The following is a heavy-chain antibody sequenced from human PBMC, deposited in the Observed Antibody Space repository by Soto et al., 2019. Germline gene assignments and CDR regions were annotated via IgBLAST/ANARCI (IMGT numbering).Heavy chain of an antibody. V-gene: IGHV3-74*01. Sequence: PGGSLRLSCAASGFTFSSYWMHWVRQAPGKGLVWVSRINSDGSSTSYADSVKGRFTISRDNAKNTLYLQMNSLRAEDTAVYYCARVGESRALSIIAADPTEFDYWGQGTLVTVSS. CDR2: INSDGSST. D-gene: IGHD6-13*01. CDR3: ARVGESRALSIIAADPTEFDY. CDR1: GFTFSSYW. J-gene: IGHJ4*02.